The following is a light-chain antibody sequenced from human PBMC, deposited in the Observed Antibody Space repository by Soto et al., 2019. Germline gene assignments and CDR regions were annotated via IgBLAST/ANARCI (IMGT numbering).Light chain of an antibody. V-gene: IGKV1-9*01. CDR2: AAS. J-gene: IGKJ3*01. CDR3: QHLDSPPRYT. CDR1: QGISSY. Sequence: DIQLTQSPSFLSASVGDRVTITCRASQGISSYLAWYQQKPGKATKLLMYAASTLQSGVPSRFSGSGSGTEFTLTISSLQPEDFATYYCQHLDSPPRYTFGPGTKVEI.